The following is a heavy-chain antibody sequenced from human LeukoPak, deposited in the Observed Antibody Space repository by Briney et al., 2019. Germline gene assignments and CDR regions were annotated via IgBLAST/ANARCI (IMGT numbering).Heavy chain of an antibody. V-gene: IGHV4-39*07. CDR3: ARDGSRFLEWPQFDI. CDR1: GGSISSNNYY. Sequence: PSETLSLTCTVSGGSISSNNYYWGWIRQPPGKGLEWIGRIYTSGSTNYNPSLKSRVTISVDTSKNQFSLKLSSVTAADTAVYYCARDGSRFLEWPQFDIWGQGTMVTVSS. J-gene: IGHJ3*02. D-gene: IGHD3-3*01. CDR2: IYTSGST.